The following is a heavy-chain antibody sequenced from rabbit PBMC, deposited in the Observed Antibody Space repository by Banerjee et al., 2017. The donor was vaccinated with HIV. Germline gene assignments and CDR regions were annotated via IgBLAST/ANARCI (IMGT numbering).Heavy chain of an antibody. V-gene: IGHV1S7*01. CDR1: GFDFTNYY. J-gene: IGHJ4*01. CDR3: ARDIDASSSAYYNL. CDR2: IDPVFGST. Sequence: QLKESGGGLVQPGGSLKLSCKASGFDFTNYYMSWVRQAPGKGLEWIGYIDPVFGSTYYTSWVNGRFTISSHNAQNTLYLQLNSLTAADTATYFCARDIDASSSAYYNLWGPGTLVTVS. D-gene: IGHD1-1*01.